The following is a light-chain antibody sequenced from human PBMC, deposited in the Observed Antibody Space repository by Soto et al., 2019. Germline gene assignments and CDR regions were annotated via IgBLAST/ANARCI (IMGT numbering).Light chain of an antibody. J-gene: IGLJ2*01. CDR3: CSSAGRRLVL. Sequence: QSALTQPASVSGSPGQTITISCTGTSSDVGIYNPVSWYQQHPGKAPNLLIYDVTEGPSGVSSRFSGSKSGNTASLTISGLQAEDEADYYCCSSAGRRLVLFGGGTKLTVL. CDR2: DVT. V-gene: IGLV2-23*02. CDR1: SSDVGIYNP.